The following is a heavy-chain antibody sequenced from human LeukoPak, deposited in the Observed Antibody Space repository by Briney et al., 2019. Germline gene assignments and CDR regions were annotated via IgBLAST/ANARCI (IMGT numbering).Heavy chain of an antibody. J-gene: IGHJ3*02. D-gene: IGHD3-22*01. CDR1: GVTVSSNY. Sequence: TGGSLRLSCAASGVTVSSNYRSWVRQAPGKGLEWVSVIYSGGSTYYADSVKGRFTISRDNSKNKLYLKMNSVSAEDTAVYYCARDLPYYYDSSGYSSDAFDIWGQGTMVTVSS. CDR3: ARDLPYYYDSSGYSSDAFDI. V-gene: IGHV3-66*01. CDR2: IYSGGST.